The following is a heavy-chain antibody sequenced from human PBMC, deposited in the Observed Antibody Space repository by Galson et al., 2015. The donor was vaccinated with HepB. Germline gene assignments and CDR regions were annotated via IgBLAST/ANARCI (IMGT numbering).Heavy chain of an antibody. V-gene: IGHV3-21*01. J-gene: IGHJ5*02. D-gene: IGHD2-8*01. CDR1: GFTFSSYS. CDR3: ARDQAPLTILYQRLENWFDP. Sequence: SLRLSCAASGFTFSSYSMNWVRQAPGKGLEWVSSISSSSSYIYYADSVKGRFTISRDNAKNSLYLQMNSLRAEDTAVYYCARDQAPLTILYQRLENWFDPWGQGTLVTVSS. CDR2: ISSSSSYI.